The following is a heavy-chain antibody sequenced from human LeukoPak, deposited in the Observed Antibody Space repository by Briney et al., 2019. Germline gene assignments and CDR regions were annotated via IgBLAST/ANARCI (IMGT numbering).Heavy chain of an antibody. J-gene: IGHJ6*03. V-gene: IGHV3-30*18. CDR3: AKDGGGDHYYYYYMDV. CDR2: ISYDGSNK. Sequence: GRSLRLSCAASGFTFSSYGMHWVRQAPGKGLEWVAVISYDGSNKYYVDSVKGRFTISRDNSKNTLYLQMNSLRAEDTAVYYCAKDGGGDHYYYYYMDVWGKGTTVTVSS. D-gene: IGHD2-21*02. CDR1: GFTFSSYG.